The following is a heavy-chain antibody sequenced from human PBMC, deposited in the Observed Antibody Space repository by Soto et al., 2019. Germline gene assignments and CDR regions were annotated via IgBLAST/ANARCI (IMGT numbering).Heavy chain of an antibody. CDR1: GYSFTSYW. D-gene: IGHD3-16*01. CDR2: IYPGDSDI. Sequence: PGESLKISCKGSGYSFTSYWIGWVRQMPGKGLEWMGIIYPGDSDIRYSPSFQGQVTISADKAITTAYLQWSSLKASDTAMYYCARGGTQLGYDYYMDVWGNGTTVNVSS. V-gene: IGHV5-51*01. J-gene: IGHJ6*03. CDR3: ARGGTQLGYDYYMDV.